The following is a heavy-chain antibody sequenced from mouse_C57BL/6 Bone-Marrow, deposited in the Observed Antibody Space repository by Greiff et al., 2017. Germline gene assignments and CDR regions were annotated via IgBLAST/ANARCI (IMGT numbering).Heavy chain of an antibody. D-gene: IGHD1-2*01. CDR2: IYPGSGST. J-gene: IGHJ2*01. CDR3: ARSANY. V-gene: IGHV1-55*01. CDR1: SYTFTSYW. Sequence: QVQLQQPGAELVKPGASVQMSCKASSYTFTSYWLTWVKQRPGQGLEWLGDIYPGSGSTNYNEKFKSKATLTVDTSSSTAYMQLSSLTSEDSAVYYCARSANYWGQGTTRTVSS.